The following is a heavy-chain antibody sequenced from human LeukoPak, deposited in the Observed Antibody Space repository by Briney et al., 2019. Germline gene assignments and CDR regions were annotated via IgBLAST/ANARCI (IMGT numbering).Heavy chain of an antibody. D-gene: IGHD6-19*01. CDR3: VKTLISVAGTGAFDI. CDR2: ISSNGGST. Sequence: GGAPRISCLAPGFTFSSYAMRWVRPAPGEGLEYFLVISSNGGSTYYADSVKGRFTISRDNSKNTLYLQMSSLRAEDTAVYYCVKTLISVAGTGAFDIWGQGTMVTVSS. V-gene: IGHV3-64D*09. CDR1: GFTFSSYA. J-gene: IGHJ3*02.